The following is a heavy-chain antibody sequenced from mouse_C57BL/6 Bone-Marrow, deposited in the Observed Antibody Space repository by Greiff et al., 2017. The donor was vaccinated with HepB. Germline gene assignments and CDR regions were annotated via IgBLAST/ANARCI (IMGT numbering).Heavy chain of an antibody. D-gene: IGHD1-1*01. CDR3: ARKLYYYGSRREYFDV. J-gene: IGHJ1*03. CDR1: GFSLTSYG. Sequence: QVQLKESGPGLVQPSQSLSITCTVSGFSLTSYGVHWVRQSPGKGLEWLGVIWSGGSTDYNAAFISRLSISKDNSKSQVFFKMNSLQADDTAIYYCARKLYYYGSRREYFDVWGTGTTVTVSS. CDR2: IWSGGST. V-gene: IGHV2-2*01.